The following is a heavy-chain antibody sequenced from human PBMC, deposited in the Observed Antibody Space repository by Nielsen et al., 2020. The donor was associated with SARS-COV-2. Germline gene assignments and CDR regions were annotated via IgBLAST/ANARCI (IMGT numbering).Heavy chain of an antibody. D-gene: IGHD3-16*01. CDR3: AKGLGNDAFDI. CDR1: GFTFSSYW. V-gene: IGHV3-74*01. J-gene: IGHJ3*02. CDR2: INSDGSST. Sequence: GGSLRLSCAASGFTFSSYWMHWVRQAPGKGLVWVSRINSDGSSTSYADSVKGRFTISRDNAKNTLYLQMNSLRAEDTAVYYCAKGLGNDAFDIWGQGTMVTVSS.